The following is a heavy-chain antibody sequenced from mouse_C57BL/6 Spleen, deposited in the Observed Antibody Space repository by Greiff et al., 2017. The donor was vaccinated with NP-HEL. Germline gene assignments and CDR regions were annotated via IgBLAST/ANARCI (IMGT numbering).Heavy chain of an antibody. V-gene: IGHV1-55*01. D-gene: IGHD2-4*01. CDR3: ARYGYDYGGVDY. CDR1: GYTFTSYW. J-gene: IGHJ2*01. CDR2: IYPGSGST. Sequence: QVQLQQPGAELVKPGASVKMSCKASGYTFTSYWITWVKQRPGQGLEWIGDIYPGSGSTNYNEKFKSKATLTVDTSSSTAYMQLSSLTSEDSAFYYCARYGYDYGGVDYWGQGTTLTVSS.